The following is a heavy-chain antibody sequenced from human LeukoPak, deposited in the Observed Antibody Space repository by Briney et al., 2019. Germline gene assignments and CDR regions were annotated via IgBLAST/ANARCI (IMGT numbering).Heavy chain of an antibody. Sequence: PSETLSLTCTVSGGSINNSNYYWGWIRQPPGKGVEWIGSIYYSGNTYYNPSLKSRVTISVDTSKNQFSLRLTSVTAADTAVYYCARGFAYGDTGSFDYWGQGTLVTVSS. J-gene: IGHJ4*02. CDR2: IYYSGNT. D-gene: IGHD4-17*01. CDR3: ARGFAYGDTGSFDY. CDR1: GGSINNSNYY. V-gene: IGHV4-39*07.